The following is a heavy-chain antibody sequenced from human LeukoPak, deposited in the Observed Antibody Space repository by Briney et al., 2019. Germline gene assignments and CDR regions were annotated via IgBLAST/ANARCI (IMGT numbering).Heavy chain of an antibody. CDR3: ARDGFYDYVWGSYRIFDY. CDR1: GGSFSGYY. D-gene: IGHD3-16*02. Sequence: SETLSLTCAVYGGSFSGYYWSWIRQPPGKGLEWIGEINHSGSTNYNPSLKNRVTISVDTSKNQFSLKLSSVTAADTAVYYCARDGFYDYVWGSYRIFDYWGQGTLVTVSS. V-gene: IGHV4-34*01. J-gene: IGHJ4*02. CDR2: INHSGST.